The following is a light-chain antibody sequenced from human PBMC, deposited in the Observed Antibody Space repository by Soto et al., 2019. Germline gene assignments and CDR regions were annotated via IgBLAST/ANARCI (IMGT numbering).Light chain of an antibody. Sequence: SALTQPPPLSGSPGQSITLSFTGNSKDVGGYNYVSWYQHHPGKAPKLMISDVSDRPSGVSNRFSGSKSDNTASLTISGLQAEDEADYYCSSYTSSSTLYVFGTGTKVTVL. V-gene: IGLV2-14*03. CDR3: SSYTSSSTLYV. CDR2: DVS. CDR1: SKDVGGYNY. J-gene: IGLJ1*01.